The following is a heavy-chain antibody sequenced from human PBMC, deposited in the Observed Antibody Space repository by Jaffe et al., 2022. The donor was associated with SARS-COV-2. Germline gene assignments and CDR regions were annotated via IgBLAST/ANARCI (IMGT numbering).Heavy chain of an antibody. CDR1: GYSISSGYY. Sequence: QVQLQESGPGLVKPSETLSLTCTVSGYSISSGYYWGWIRQPPGKGLEWIGSIYHSGSTYYNPSLKSRVTISVDTSKNQFSLKLSSVTAADTAVYYCARGYYYDSSGYLVQPYNWFDPWGQGTLVTVSS. J-gene: IGHJ5*02. CDR2: IYHSGST. CDR3: ARGYYYDSSGYLVQPYNWFDP. D-gene: IGHD3-22*01. V-gene: IGHV4-38-2*02.